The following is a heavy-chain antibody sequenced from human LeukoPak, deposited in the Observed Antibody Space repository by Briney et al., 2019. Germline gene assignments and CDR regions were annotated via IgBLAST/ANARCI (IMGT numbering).Heavy chain of an antibody. Sequence: GASVKVSCKASGGTFSSYAISWVRHAPGQGLEWMGGIIPIFGTANYAQKFQGRVTITADESTSTAYMELSSLRSEDTAVYYCASVVHSSSSFNAFDIWGQGTMVTVSS. CDR1: GGTFSSYA. J-gene: IGHJ3*02. CDR2: IIPIFGTA. V-gene: IGHV1-69*13. D-gene: IGHD6-6*01. CDR3: ASVVHSSSSFNAFDI.